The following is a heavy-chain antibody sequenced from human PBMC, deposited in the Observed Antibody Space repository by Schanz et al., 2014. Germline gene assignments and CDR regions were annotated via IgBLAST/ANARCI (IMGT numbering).Heavy chain of an antibody. CDR1: GGSINNFY. J-gene: IGHJ4*02. CDR2: IYSSGIP. D-gene: IGHD4-17*01. V-gene: IGHV4-59*03. Sequence: QVQLQESGPGLVKPSETLSLTCSVSGGSINNFYWGWIRQSPGKGLEWIGYIYSSGIPTYNPSLKSRVSLTAESTKNQFSLKLTSVTAVDTAVYYCAGMATVTYFDFWGQGALVTVSS. CDR3: AGMATVTYFDF.